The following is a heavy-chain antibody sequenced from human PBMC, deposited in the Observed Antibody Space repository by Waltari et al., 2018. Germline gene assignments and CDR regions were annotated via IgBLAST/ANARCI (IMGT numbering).Heavy chain of an antibody. D-gene: IGHD6-6*01. V-gene: IGHV4-59*01. CDR3: ARGSIAAWAPFDY. CDR1: GGSISSYY. J-gene: IGHJ4*02. Sequence: QVQLQESGPGLVKPSETLSLTCTVSGGSISSYYWSWIRQPPGKGLEWIGYIYYSGSTNSNPAMKSGVTISVDTSKNQFSLKLSSVTAADTAVYYCARGSIAAWAPFDYWGQGTLVTVSS. CDR2: IYYSGST.